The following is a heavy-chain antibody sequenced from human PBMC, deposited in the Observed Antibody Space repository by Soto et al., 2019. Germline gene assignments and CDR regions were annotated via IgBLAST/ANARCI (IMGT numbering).Heavy chain of an antibody. CDR3: ARGHISSTKNWLDP. CDR1: GYTFTSYH. J-gene: IGHJ5*02. V-gene: IGHV1-8*01. CDR2: MNPNSGNT. Sequence: QVQLVQSGAEVKKPGASVKVSCKGSGYTFTSYHINWVRQATGQGLEWMGWMNPNSGNTGYAQTLQGRVTMTWDTSISTAYMELSSRRFEDTAMYYCARGHISSTKNWLDPWGQGTLVTVSS. D-gene: IGHD6-6*01.